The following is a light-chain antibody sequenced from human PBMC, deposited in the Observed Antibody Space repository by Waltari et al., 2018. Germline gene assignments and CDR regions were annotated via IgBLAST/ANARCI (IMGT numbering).Light chain of an antibody. Sequence: QSALTQPRSVSGSPGQSVTISCTGTSSDIGANYAFVSWYQQHPGKAPKPVIYDVSVRPVVVPGRFSGSKSGNTASLTISGLQSEDEAEYYCCSYAGSHVLLGGGTKLTVL. CDR1: SSDIGANYAF. V-gene: IGLV2-11*01. CDR2: DVS. J-gene: IGLJ2*01. CDR3: CSYAGSHVL.